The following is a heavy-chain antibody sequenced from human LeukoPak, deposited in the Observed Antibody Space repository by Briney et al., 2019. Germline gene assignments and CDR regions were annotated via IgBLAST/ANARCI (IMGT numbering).Heavy chain of an antibody. D-gene: IGHD3-16*02. CDR2: INHSGST. CDR1: GGSFSGYY. J-gene: IGHJ4*02. Sequence: SETLSLTCAVYGGSFSGYYWSWIRQPPGKGLEWIGEINHSGSTNYNPSLKSRVTISVDTSKNQFSLKLSSVTAADTAVYYCARHPRSRWAPRLDYWGQGTLVTVSS. V-gene: IGHV4-34*01. CDR3: ARHPRSRWAPRLDY.